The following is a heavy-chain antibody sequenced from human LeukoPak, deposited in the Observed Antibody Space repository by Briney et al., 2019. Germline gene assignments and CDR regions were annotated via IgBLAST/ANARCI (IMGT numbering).Heavy chain of an antibody. CDR3: TRGPPNWGYDY. Sequence: GASVKVSCKASGYTFTSYGISWVRQAPGQGLEWMGWMSPNSGNTGYAQKFQGRVTMTRSTSMSTAYMELSSLRSEDTAVYYCTRGPPNWGYDYWGQGTLVTVSS. CDR2: MSPNSGNT. CDR1: GYTFTSYG. V-gene: IGHV1-8*02. J-gene: IGHJ4*02. D-gene: IGHD7-27*01.